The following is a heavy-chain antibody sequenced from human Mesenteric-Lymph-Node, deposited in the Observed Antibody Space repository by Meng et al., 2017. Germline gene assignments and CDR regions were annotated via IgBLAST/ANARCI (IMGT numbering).Heavy chain of an antibody. V-gene: IGHV1-2*02. CDR3: ARATTPYYYDSSGYYPDY. J-gene: IGHJ4*02. CDR1: GYTFTGYY. Sequence: ASVKVSCKASGYTFTGYYMHWVRQAPGQGLEWMGWINPNSGGTNYAQKFQGRVTMTRDTSISTAYMELSRLRSDDTAVYYCARATTPYYYDSSGYYPDYWGQGTLVTVSS. CDR2: INPNSGGT. D-gene: IGHD3-22*01.